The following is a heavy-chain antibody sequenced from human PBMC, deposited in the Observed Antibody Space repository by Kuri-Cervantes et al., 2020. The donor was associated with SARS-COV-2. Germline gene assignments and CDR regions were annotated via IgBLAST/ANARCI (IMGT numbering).Heavy chain of an antibody. D-gene: IGHD3-10*01. CDR2: ISSSGSYI. V-gene: IGHV3-21*01. CDR3: ARDQGGYYGSGSFDY. CDR1: GFTFSSYS. Sequence: GESLKISCAASGFTFSSYSMNWVRQAPGKGLEWVSSISSSGSYIYYADSVKGRFTISRDNAKNSLYLQMNSLRAEDTAVYYCARDQGGYYGSGSFDYWGQGTLVTVSS. J-gene: IGHJ4*02.